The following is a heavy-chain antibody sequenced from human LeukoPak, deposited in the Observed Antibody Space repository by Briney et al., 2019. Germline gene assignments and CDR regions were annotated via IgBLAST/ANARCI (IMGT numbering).Heavy chain of an antibody. J-gene: IGHJ3*02. CDR1: GGYISSRNW. CDR3: ARDTGGRGRLDAFDI. CDR2: IYPSGST. D-gene: IGHD2-8*02. V-gene: IGHV4-4*02. Sequence: PSETLSLTCAVSGGYISSRNWWIWVRQPPGKGLEWIGEIYPSGSTNYNPSLKSRVTISIDKSKNQFFLKLSSVTAADTAVYYCARDTGGRGRLDAFDIWGQGTMVTVSS.